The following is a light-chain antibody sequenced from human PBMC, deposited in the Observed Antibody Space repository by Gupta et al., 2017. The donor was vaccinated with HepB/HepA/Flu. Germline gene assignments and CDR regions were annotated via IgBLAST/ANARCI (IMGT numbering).Light chain of an antibody. J-gene: IGKJ2*04. CDR1: QSLLHSNGYNY. V-gene: IGKV2-28*01. CDR2: LGS. CDR3: MQCLQSPCS. Sequence: DIVMTQSPLSLSVTPGEPASISCRSSQSLLHSNGYNYLDWFLQKPVQSPQLLIYLGSNRASGVPDRFSGSGSGTDFTLNISRVEAEDVGVYYCMQCLQSPCSFGQWTKLELK.